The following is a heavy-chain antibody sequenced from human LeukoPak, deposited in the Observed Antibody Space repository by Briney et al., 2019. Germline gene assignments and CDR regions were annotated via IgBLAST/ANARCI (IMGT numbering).Heavy chain of an antibody. CDR2: ISAYNGNT. CDR3: ARADRLEAMVPANFDY. V-gene: IGHV1-18*01. D-gene: IGHD5-18*01. CDR1: GYTFTSYG. Sequence: ASVKVSCKASGYTFTSYGISWVRQAPGQGLEWMGWISAYNGNTNYAQKLQGRVTMTTDTSTSTAYMELRSLRSDDTAVYYCARADRLEAMVPANFDYWGQGTLVTVSS. J-gene: IGHJ4*02.